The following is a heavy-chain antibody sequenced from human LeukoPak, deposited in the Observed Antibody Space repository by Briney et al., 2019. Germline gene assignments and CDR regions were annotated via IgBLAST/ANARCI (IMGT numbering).Heavy chain of an antibody. J-gene: IGHJ6*03. Sequence: GGSLRLSCAASGFTVSSYGMHWVRQAPGKGLEWVAVISYDGSNKYYADSVKGRFTISRDNAKNSLYLQMNSLRAEDTAVYYCARVLVNYYYYYMDVWGKGTTVTISS. D-gene: IGHD2-2*01. CDR1: GFTVSSYG. CDR2: ISYDGSNK. CDR3: ARVLVNYYYYYMDV. V-gene: IGHV3-30*03.